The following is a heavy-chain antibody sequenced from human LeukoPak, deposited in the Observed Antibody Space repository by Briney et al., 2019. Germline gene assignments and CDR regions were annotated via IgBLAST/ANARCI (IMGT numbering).Heavy chain of an antibody. D-gene: IGHD5-12*01. CDR3: MRGGIGYDSDY. CDR2: IRHNGNT. J-gene: IGHJ4*02. V-gene: IGHV4-30-2*01. CDR1: GGSISSNPYY. Sequence: PSETLSLTCTVSGGSISSNPYYCSWIRQPPGKGLEWVGYIRHNGNTYCNPSLKSRVTISADRSRNQFSLNLSSVTAADTAVYYCMRGGIGYDSDYWGQGTLVTVSS.